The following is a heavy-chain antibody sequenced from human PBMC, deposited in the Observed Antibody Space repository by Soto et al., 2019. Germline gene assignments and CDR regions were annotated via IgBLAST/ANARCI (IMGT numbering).Heavy chain of an antibody. V-gene: IGHV1-18*01. D-gene: IGHD5-18*01. Sequence: QVQLVQSGAEVKKPGASVKVSCKASGYTFTSYGISWVRQAPGQGLEWMGWISAYNGNTNYARKLQGRVTMTTDTSTSTGYMELRSLRSDDTAVYYCARDQFDSYGPKGGLDYWGQGTLVTVSS. CDR1: GYTFTSYG. J-gene: IGHJ4*02. CDR3: ARDQFDSYGPKGGLDY. CDR2: ISAYNGNT.